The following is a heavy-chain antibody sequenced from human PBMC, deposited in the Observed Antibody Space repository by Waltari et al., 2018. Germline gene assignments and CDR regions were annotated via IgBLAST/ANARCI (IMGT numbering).Heavy chain of an antibody. CDR1: GYPFTAYY. CDR3: SRDCTGGSCYGLTYGMDV. D-gene: IGHD2-15*01. J-gene: IGHJ6*02. CDR2: IDLNSGDT. Sequence: QVQLVQSGAEVKMPGDSVKVSCTASGYPFTAYYIPWVRQAPGQGVGWVGRIDLNSGDTNFAEKFLGRGTMPRDTSITTAYLELRRLRSDDTAIYHCSRDCTGGSCYGLTYGMDVWGQGTLVSVSS. V-gene: IGHV1-2*02.